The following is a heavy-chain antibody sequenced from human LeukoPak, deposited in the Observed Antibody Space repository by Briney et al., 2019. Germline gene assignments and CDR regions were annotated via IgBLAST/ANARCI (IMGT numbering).Heavy chain of an antibody. D-gene: IGHD6-25*01. J-gene: IGHJ4*02. CDR2: ITNSGTTV. Sequence: PGGSLRLSCAASGFTFGLYEMNWVRQAPGKGLEWVSYITNSGTTVYYADSVKGRFTISRDNAKNSLYLQMNSLRAEDTAAYYCARGMVANSGGAIDYWGQGTLVTVSS. CDR1: GFTFGLYE. CDR3: ARGMVANSGGAIDY. V-gene: IGHV3-48*03.